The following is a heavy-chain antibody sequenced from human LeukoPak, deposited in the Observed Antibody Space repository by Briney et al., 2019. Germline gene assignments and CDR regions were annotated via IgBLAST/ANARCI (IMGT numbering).Heavy chain of an antibody. CDR1: GFTFSNAW. V-gene: IGHV3-15*01. J-gene: IGHJ4*02. CDR3: TTTEFGAAAGAYHY. Sequence: GGSLRLSCAASGFTFSNAWMSWVRQAPGKGLEWVGRIKSKTDGGTTDYAAPVKGRFTISRDDSKNTLYLQMNSLKTEDTAVYYCTTTEFGAAAGAYHYWGQGTLVTVSS. CDR2: IKSKTDGGTT. D-gene: IGHD6-13*01.